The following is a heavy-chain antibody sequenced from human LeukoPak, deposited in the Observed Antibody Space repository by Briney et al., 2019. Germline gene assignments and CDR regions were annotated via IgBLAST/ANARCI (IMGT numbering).Heavy chain of an antibody. V-gene: IGHV1-18*01. J-gene: IGHJ5*02. CDR3: AREYGYSYGFNWFDP. D-gene: IGHD5-18*01. CDR1: GYTFTSYG. Sequence: ASVKVSCKASGYTFTSYGISWVRQAPGQGLEWMGWISAYNGNTNYAQKLQGRVTMTTDTSTSTTYMELRSLRSDDTAVYYCAREYGYSYGFNWFDPWGQGTLVTVSS. CDR2: ISAYNGNT.